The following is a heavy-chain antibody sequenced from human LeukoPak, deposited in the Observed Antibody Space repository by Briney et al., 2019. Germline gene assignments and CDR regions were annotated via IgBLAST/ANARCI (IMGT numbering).Heavy chain of an antibody. CDR1: GGSVRGYY. J-gene: IGHJ6*03. Sequence: SETLSLTCAVYGGSVRGYYWSWIRQPPGKGLEWIGEINHSGSTNYNPSLKSRVTISVDTSKNQFSLKLSSVTAADTAVYYCARNRSYMDVWGKGTTVTVSS. V-gene: IGHV4-34*01. CDR3: ARNRSYMDV. D-gene: IGHD1-14*01. CDR2: INHSGST.